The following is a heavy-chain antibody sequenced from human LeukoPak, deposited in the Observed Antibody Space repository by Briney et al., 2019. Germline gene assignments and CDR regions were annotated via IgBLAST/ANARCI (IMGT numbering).Heavy chain of an antibody. CDR3: AREYSRYSGTYYDY. CDR1: GYTFTGHF. D-gene: IGHD5-12*01. J-gene: IGHJ4*02. CDR2: SNPNSGGT. V-gene: IGHV1-2*02. Sequence: ASVKVSCKASGYTFTGHFIHWVRQAPGQGLEWMGWSNPNSGGTNYAQKFQGRVTMTRDTSISTAYMELSRVISDDTAGYYCAREYSRYSGTYYDYWGQGTLVTVSS.